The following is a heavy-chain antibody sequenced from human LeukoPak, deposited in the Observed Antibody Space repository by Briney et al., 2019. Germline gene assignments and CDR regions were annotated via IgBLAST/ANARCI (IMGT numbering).Heavy chain of an antibody. CDR3: AKYGGNPVGEYYFDY. D-gene: IGHD4-23*01. CDR2: IIGSGGST. Sequence: PGGSLRLSCAASGFTFTSYWMTWVRQAPGKGLEWVSAIIGSGGSTYYADSVKGRFTISRDNSKNTLYLQMNGLRAEDTAVYYCAKYGGNPVGEYYFDYWGQGTLVTVSS. J-gene: IGHJ4*02. CDR1: GFTFTSYW. V-gene: IGHV3-23*01.